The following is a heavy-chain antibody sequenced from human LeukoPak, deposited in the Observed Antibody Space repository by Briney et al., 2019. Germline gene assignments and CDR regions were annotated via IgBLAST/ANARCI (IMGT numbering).Heavy chain of an antibody. CDR1: GFIFNNYA. CDR3: ARDTQYGLDV. V-gene: IGHV3-74*01. CDR2: INNGGSTP. Sequence: GGSLRLSCAGSGFIFNNYAMHWVRQAPGKGLVWVSHINNGGSTPNYADSVKGRFTVSRDNAKNTLSLQMNSLRAEDTAVYYCARDTQYGLDVWGQGTTVTVSS. J-gene: IGHJ6*02.